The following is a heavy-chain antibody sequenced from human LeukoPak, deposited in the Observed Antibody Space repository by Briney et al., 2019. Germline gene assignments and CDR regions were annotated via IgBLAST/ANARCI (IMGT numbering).Heavy chain of an antibody. Sequence: SETLSLTCTVSGGSISSYYWSWIRQPPGEGLEWIGYIYYSGSTNYNPSLKSRVTISVDTSKSQFSLKLSSVTAADTAVYYCARGATAYSSSPSNPWGQGTLVTVSS. CDR3: ARGATAYSSSPSNP. CDR1: GGSISSYY. D-gene: IGHD6-13*01. V-gene: IGHV4-59*12. J-gene: IGHJ5*02. CDR2: IYYSGST.